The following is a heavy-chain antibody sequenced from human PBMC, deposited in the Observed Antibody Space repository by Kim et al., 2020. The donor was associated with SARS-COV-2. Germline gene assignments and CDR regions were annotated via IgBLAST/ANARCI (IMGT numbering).Heavy chain of an antibody. CDR2: IKQDGSEK. Sequence: GSLRLSCAASGFTFSSYWMSWVRQAPGKGLEWVANIKQDGSEKYYVDSVKGRFTISRDNAKNSLYLQMNSLRAEDTAVYYCARDTPYDFWSGYSNWGQGTLVTVSS. V-gene: IGHV3-7*01. J-gene: IGHJ4*02. D-gene: IGHD3-3*01. CDR1: GFTFSSYW. CDR3: ARDTPYDFWSGYSN.